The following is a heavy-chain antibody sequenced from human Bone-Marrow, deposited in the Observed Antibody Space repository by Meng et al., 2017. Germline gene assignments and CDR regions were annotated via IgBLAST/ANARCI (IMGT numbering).Heavy chain of an antibody. CDR3: ARVLTMVRGDFDI. CDR2: IIPSFGTA. V-gene: IGHV1-69*05. J-gene: IGHJ3*02. D-gene: IGHD3-10*01. Sequence: SVKVSCKASGSTFSSYAISWVRQAPGQGLEWMGGIIPSFGTANYAQKFQGRVTITTDESTRTAYMELSSLRSEDTAVYYCARVLTMVRGDFDIWGQGTMVTVSS. CDR1: GSTFSSYA.